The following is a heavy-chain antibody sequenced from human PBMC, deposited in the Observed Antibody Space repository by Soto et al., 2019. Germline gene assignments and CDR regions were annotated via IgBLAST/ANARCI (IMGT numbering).Heavy chain of an antibody. V-gene: IGHV3-23*01. Sequence: PRGSLRLSCAASGFTFSSYAMSWVRQAPGKGLEWVSAISGSGGSTYYADSVKGRFTISRDNSKNTLYLQMNSPRAEDTAVYYCPRAHGRLYDFWSGYYQYYYGMDVWGQGTTVTVSS. CDR2: ISGSGGST. CDR3: PRAHGRLYDFWSGYYQYYYGMDV. D-gene: IGHD3-3*01. CDR1: GFTFSSYA. J-gene: IGHJ6*02.